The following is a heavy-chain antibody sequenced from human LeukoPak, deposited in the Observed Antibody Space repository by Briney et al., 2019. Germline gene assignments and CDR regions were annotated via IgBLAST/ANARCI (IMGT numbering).Heavy chain of an antibody. J-gene: IGHJ3*02. D-gene: IGHD3-3*01. Sequence: ASVKVSCKASGYTLTGYYIHWVRQAPGQGLEWMGWISAYNGNTNYAQKLQGRVTMTTDTSTSTAYMELRSLRSDDTAVYYCARSYYDFWSGYYRGLHDAFDIWGQGTMVTVSS. CDR1: GYTLTGYY. CDR3: ARSYYDFWSGYYRGLHDAFDI. CDR2: ISAYNGNT. V-gene: IGHV1-18*04.